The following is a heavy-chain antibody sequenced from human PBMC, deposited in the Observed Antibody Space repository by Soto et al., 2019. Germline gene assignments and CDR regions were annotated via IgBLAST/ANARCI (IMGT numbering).Heavy chain of an antibody. D-gene: IGHD5-12*01. CDR1: GASIAGGSYY. CDR2: IPSRGRP. J-gene: IGHJ5*02. Sequence: SETLSLTCSVSGASIAGGSYYWSWVRQPPGKGLEWIGYIPSRGRPFYNPSLTSRGTISADSSKNQLSLQLTSVTDADTAVYYCVRDQYSGYDFALWGQGNLVS. V-gene: IGHV4-30-4*01. CDR3: VRDQYSGYDFAL.